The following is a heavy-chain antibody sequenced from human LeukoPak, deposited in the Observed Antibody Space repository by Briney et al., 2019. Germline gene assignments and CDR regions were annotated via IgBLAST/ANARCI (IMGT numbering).Heavy chain of an antibody. CDR2: MNPNSGNT. CDR3: ARDYDFWSGYSMYGY. D-gene: IGHD3-3*01. Sequence: ASVKVSCKASGYTFTSYYMHWVRQAPGQGLEWMGWMNPNSGNTGYAQKFQGRVTITRNTSISTAYMELSSLRSEDTAVYYCARDYDFWSGYSMYGYWGQGTLVTVSS. J-gene: IGHJ4*02. V-gene: IGHV1-8*03. CDR1: GYTFTSYY.